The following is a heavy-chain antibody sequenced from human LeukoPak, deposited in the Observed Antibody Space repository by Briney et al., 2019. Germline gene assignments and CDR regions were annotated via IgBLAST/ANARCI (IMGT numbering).Heavy chain of an antibody. J-gene: IGHJ4*02. CDR1: GFTFSSYA. CDR3: AREVGYYDILTGKIDY. V-gene: IGHV3-30-3*01. D-gene: IGHD3-9*01. Sequence: GGSLRLSCAASGFTFSSYAMHWVRQAPGKGLEWVAVISYDGSNKYYADSVKGRFTISRDNAKNSLYLQMNSLRAEDTAVYYCAREVGYYDILTGKIDYWGQGTLVTVSS. CDR2: ISYDGSNK.